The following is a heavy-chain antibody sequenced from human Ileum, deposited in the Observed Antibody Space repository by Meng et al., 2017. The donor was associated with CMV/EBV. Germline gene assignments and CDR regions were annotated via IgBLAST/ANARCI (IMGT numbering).Heavy chain of an antibody. CDR1: GFTFSSYA. D-gene: IGHD3-22*01. J-gene: IGHJ4*02. Sequence: GGSLRLSCAASGFTFSSYAMSWVRQAPGKGLEWVANIKQDGSEKYYVDSVKGRFTISRDNAKNSLYLQMNSLRAEDTAVYYCARGYYSSPGGQGTLVTVSS. CDR3: ARGYYSSP. CDR2: IKQDGSEK. V-gene: IGHV3-7*04.